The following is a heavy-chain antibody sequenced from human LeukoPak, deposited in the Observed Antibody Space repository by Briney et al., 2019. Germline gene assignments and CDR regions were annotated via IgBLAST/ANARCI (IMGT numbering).Heavy chain of an antibody. CDR1: GFTFSDYG. CDR2: IDWNSGRI. CDR3: TKDVRAGGLDY. J-gene: IGHJ4*02. D-gene: IGHD2-15*01. Sequence: GGSLRLSCAASGFTFSDYGMHWVRHAPGKGLEWVSGIDWNSGRIGYGESVKGRFTVSRDNAKDSLYLQMNSLRVEDTAFYYCTKDVRAGGLDYWGPGTLVIVSS. V-gene: IGHV3-9*01.